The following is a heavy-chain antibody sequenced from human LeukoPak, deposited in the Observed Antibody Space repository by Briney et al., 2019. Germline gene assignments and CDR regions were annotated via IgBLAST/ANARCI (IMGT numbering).Heavy chain of an antibody. CDR1: GFTFSSYS. Sequence: GGSLRLSCEASGFTFSSYSMNWVRQAPGKGLEWVSCISSSGSTIYYADSVKGRLTISRDNAKNSLYLQMNSLRAEDTAVYYCAELGITMIGGVWGKGTTVTISS. CDR3: AELGITMIGGV. J-gene: IGHJ6*04. V-gene: IGHV3-48*04. D-gene: IGHD3-10*02. CDR2: ISSSGSTI.